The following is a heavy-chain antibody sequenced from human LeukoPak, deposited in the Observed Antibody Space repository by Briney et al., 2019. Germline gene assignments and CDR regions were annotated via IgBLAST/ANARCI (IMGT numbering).Heavy chain of an antibody. Sequence: GGSLRLSCAASGFTFDDYAMHWVRQAPGKGLEWVSGISWNSGSIGYADSVKGRFTISRDNSKNTLYVQMNSLRADDAAVYYCVRDGEGVAISVNYWFDPWGQGTLVTVSS. J-gene: IGHJ5*02. D-gene: IGHD3-10*01. CDR2: ISWNSGSI. CDR3: VRDGEGVAISVNYWFDP. V-gene: IGHV3-9*01. CDR1: GFTFDDYA.